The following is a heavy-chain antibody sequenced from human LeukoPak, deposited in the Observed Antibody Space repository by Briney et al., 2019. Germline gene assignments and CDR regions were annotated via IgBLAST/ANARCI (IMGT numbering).Heavy chain of an antibody. Sequence: PGGSLRLSCAASGFTFSSYGMNWVRQAPGKGLEWVSYISNNGRTIYYADSVKGRFTISRDNAKNSLYLQRSSPRAEDTAVYYCARADMALVPVFDFWGQGTLVTVSS. CDR3: ARADMALVPVFDF. V-gene: IGHV3-48*03. J-gene: IGHJ4*02. CDR2: ISNNGRTI. CDR1: GFTFSSYG. D-gene: IGHD3-3*02.